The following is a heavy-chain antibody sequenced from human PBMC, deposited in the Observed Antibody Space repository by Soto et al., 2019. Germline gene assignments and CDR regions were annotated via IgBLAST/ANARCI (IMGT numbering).Heavy chain of an antibody. CDR1: GFTFSSYG. Sequence: QVQLVESGGGVVQPGRSLRLSCAASGFTFSSYGMHWVRQAPGKGLEWVAVISYDGSNTYYGDTVQGRFTISRDNSKNTLSLQMNSLRAEDTAVYYCAKDGNVYSSGWYAPSLDYWGQGTLVTVSS. CDR2: ISYDGSNT. J-gene: IGHJ4*02. CDR3: AKDGNVYSSGWYAPSLDY. D-gene: IGHD6-19*01. V-gene: IGHV3-30*18.